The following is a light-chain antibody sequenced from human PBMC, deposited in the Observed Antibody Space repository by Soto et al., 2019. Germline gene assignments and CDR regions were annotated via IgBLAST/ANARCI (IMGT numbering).Light chain of an antibody. CDR1: QGISSY. J-gene: IGKJ5*01. V-gene: IGKV1-39*01. CDR3: QQSYSTPFT. Sequence: IQMTQSPSSLSASVGDGVTITCRASQGISSYLNWYQQKPGKAPKLLIYAASSLQSGVPSRFSGSGSGTDFTLTISSLQPEDFATYYCQQSYSTPFTFGQGTRLEIK. CDR2: AAS.